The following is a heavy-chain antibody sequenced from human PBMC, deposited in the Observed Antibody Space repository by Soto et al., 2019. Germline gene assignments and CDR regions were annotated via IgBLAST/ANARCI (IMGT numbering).Heavy chain of an antibody. J-gene: IGHJ6*02. CDR3: TRWYSSRWNFPHQAMDV. Sequence: PGGSLRLSCTGSEFSFGDYAMTGVRQGQGKGLEWVACIRGKAYGGAVEYAASVKGRFIISRDDSKSIAYLQMNSLKREDSGVYYCTRWYSSRWNFPHQAMDVWGQCTSVTVSS. CDR1: EFSFGDYA. CDR2: IRGKAYGGAV. D-gene: IGHD6-13*01. V-gene: IGHV3-49*04.